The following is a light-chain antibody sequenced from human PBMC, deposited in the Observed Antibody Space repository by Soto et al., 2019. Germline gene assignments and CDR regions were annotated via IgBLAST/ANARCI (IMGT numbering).Light chain of an antibody. J-gene: IGLJ7*01. CDR3: SSYRSSGIPV. CDR1: SSDVGGYDY. V-gene: IGLV2-14*01. CDR2: DVT. Sequence: QSALTQPASLSGAPGQSITIFCTGTSSDVGGYDYVSWYQQHPGKAPKLLIYDVTNRPSGVSNRFSGSKSGNTASLTISGLQAEDEADYYCSSYRSSGIPVFGGGTQLTVL.